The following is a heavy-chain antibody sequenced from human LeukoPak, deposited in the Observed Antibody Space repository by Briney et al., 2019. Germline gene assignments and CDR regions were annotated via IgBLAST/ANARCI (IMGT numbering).Heavy chain of an antibody. J-gene: IGHJ4*02. D-gene: IGHD3-10*01. CDR2: ISSISGIS. V-gene: IGHV3-23*01. CDR1: GFTFSSYA. Sequence: PGGSLRLSCGVSGFTFSSYAVIWLRQAPGKGLEWVSLISSISGISYYADSVKGRFTISRDNANNTLYLQMNSLRAEDTAVYYCATVTSAMVPIFDYSGQGTQVTVFS. CDR3: ATVTSAMVPIFDY.